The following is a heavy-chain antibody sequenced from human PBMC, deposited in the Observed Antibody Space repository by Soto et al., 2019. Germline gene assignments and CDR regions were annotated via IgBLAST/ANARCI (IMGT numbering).Heavy chain of an antibody. CDR1: GITFSSCA. CDR3: AKVPNSSGWTYFDY. Sequence: GGSLRLSCAASGITFSSCAMAWVRQAPGKGLEWVSDISNSGGTTNYADSVKGRFTISRDNSKNTLYLQMNSLRAEDTAVYYCAKVPNSSGWTYFDYWGQGTLVTVSS. D-gene: IGHD6-19*01. V-gene: IGHV3-23*01. J-gene: IGHJ4*02. CDR2: ISNSGGTT.